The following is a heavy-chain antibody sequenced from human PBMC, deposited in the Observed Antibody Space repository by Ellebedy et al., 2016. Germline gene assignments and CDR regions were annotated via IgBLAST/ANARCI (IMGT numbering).Heavy chain of an antibody. J-gene: IGHJ4*02. CDR1: GFTFNRYA. CDR3: ARDAGNSERFDY. V-gene: IGHV3-48*04. CDR2: ITKSSSNI. D-gene: IGHD4-23*01. Sequence: GESLKISXTISGFTFNRYAMNWVRQAPGKGLEWVSYITKSSSNIYYADSVKGRFTISRDHAKNSLYLEMNSLRAEDTAVYYCARDAGNSERFDYWGQGTLVTVSS.